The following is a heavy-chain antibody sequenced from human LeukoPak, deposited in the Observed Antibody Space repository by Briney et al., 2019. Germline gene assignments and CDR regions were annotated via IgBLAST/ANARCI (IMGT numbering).Heavy chain of an antibody. CDR1: GSSFTTNW. V-gene: IGHV5-51*02. CDR2: IIPGDFDT. CDR3: ARHLFGRVGLFDY. J-gene: IGHJ4*02. Sequence: GESLKISCRGFGSSFTTNWSGWVRKLPGKGWEWLGSIIPGDFDTRYSPSFQGQVTISADKSISTAYLQWSSLKASDTAMYYCARHLFGRVGLFDYWGQGTLVTVSS. D-gene: IGHD3-10*01.